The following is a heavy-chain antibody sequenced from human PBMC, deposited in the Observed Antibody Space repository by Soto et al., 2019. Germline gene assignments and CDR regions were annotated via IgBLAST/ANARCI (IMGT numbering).Heavy chain of an antibody. CDR1: GGSFSGYY. V-gene: IGHV4-34*01. Sequence: SETLSLTCAVYGGSFSGYYWSWIRQPPGKGLEWIGEINHSGSTNYNPSLKSRVTISVDTSKNQFSLKLSSVTAADTAVYYCAIYVPLHCSGGSCYTSSWFDPWGQGTLVTVSS. CDR3: AIYVPLHCSGGSCYTSSWFDP. J-gene: IGHJ5*02. CDR2: INHSGST. D-gene: IGHD2-15*01.